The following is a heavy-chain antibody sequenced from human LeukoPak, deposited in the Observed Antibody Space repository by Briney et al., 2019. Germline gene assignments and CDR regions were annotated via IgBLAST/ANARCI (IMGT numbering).Heavy chain of an antibody. CDR1: GFTFSSCD. CDR3: AKEGAMVRGVY. J-gene: IGHJ4*02. Sequence: GGSLRLSCAASGFTFSSCDMSWVRQAPGKGLEWVSAISGSGTSTYYADSVKGRFTISRGTSKNTLYLQMNSLRVEDTAVYYCAKEGAMVRGVYWGQGTLVTVS. D-gene: IGHD3-10*01. CDR2: ISGSGTST. V-gene: IGHV3-23*01.